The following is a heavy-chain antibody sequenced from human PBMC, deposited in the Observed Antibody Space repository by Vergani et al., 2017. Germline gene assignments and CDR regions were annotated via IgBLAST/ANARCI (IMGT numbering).Heavy chain of an antibody. D-gene: IGHD1-1*01. J-gene: IGHJ4*02. Sequence: EVELVQSGPEMRKPGESLKISCKGSEYSFGNYWIAWVRQMPGKGLEWMGIIYPADSDTRYSPSFQGQVTISADKSISTAFLQWDSLKASDTALYYCAVHTTYTDSWGQGTLVTVSS. CDR3: AVHTTYTDS. CDR1: EYSFGNYW. V-gene: IGHV5-51*03. CDR2: IYPADSDT.